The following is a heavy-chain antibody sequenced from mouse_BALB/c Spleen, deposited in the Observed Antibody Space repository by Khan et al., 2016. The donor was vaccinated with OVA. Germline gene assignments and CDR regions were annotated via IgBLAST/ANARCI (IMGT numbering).Heavy chain of an antibody. J-gene: IGHJ4*01. V-gene: IGHV9-3-1*01. CDR3: ARVGYNGTMDC. CDR1: GFTFTNYG. Sequence: QIQLVQSGPELKKPGETVQISCKASGFTFTNYGMNWVKQAPGKGLKWMGWINTYTGAPTFADDFKGRFAFSLETSASTAHLQINSLKNEDTSTYFCARVGYNGTMDCWGQGTSVTVSS. CDR2: INTYTGAP. D-gene: IGHD2-2*01.